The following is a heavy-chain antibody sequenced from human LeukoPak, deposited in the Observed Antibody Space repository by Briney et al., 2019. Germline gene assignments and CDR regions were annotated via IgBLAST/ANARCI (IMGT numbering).Heavy chain of an antibody. J-gene: IGHJ4*02. CDR2: IHPNNGAT. Sequence: ASVKVSCKASGYTFTGSGWYLYWLRQAPGQGLECVGWIHPNNGATLYAQKFQGRVAMTTDTSISTAYMELSRLRPDDTAMYYCARAGPAQMVDFDYWGQGTLVTVSS. CDR3: ARAGPAQMVDFDY. D-gene: IGHD3-10*01. V-gene: IGHV1-2*02. CDR1: GYTFTGSGWY.